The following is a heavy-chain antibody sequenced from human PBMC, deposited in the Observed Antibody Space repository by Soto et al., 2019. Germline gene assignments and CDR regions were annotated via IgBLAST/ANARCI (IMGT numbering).Heavy chain of an antibody. CDR1: GDSVSSNSAA. CDR3: AREVPYYDFWSGYPRFDP. V-gene: IGHV6-1*01. D-gene: IGHD3-3*01. CDR2: TYYRSKWYN. J-gene: IGHJ5*02. Sequence: SQTLSLTCAISGDSVSSNSAAWNWIRQSPSRGLEWLGRTYYRSKWYNDYAVSVKSRITINPDTSKNQFSLQLNSVTPEDTAVYYCAREVPYYDFWSGYPRFDPWGQGTLVTVSS.